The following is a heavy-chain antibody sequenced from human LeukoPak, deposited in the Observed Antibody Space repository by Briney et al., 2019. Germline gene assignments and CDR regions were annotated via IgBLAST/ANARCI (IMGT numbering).Heavy chain of an antibody. CDR2: IYPGNSDT. J-gene: IGHJ6*03. CDR3: ARHVRSDYYYMDV. CDR1: GYSFITYW. V-gene: IGHV5-51*01. Sequence: PGESLKISCKGSGYSFITYWIGWVRQMPGKGLEWMGIIYPGNSDTRYSPSFQGQVTISADKSISTAYLQWSSLKASDTAMYYCARHVRSDYYYMDVWGKGTTVTVSS.